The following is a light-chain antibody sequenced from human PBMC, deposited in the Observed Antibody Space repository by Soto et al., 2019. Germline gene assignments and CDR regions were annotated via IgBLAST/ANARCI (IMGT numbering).Light chain of an antibody. CDR1: SSDVGSDNL. Sequence: QSALTQPASVSGSTGESITISCTGTSSDVGSDNLVSWYQQHPGKAPKLMIYEGTKRPSGVSNRFSGSKSGNTASLTISGLQAEDEADYYCCSYAGSSGWVFGGGTKVTV. CDR2: EGT. V-gene: IGLV2-23*01. J-gene: IGLJ3*02. CDR3: CSYAGSSGWV.